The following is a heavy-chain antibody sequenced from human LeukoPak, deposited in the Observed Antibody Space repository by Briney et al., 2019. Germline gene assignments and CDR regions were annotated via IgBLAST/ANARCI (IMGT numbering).Heavy chain of an antibody. CDR1: GGSISSSSYY. D-gene: IGHD3-22*01. V-gene: IGHV4-39*01. CDR3: AGHPYDSRFDP. Sequence: SETLSLTCTVSGGSISSSSYYWGWIRQPPGKGLEWIGSIYYGGNTYYNPSLKSRVTISVDTSKNQFSLKLSSVTAADTAVYYCAGHPYDSRFDPWGQGTLVTVSS. CDR2: IYYGGNT. J-gene: IGHJ5*02.